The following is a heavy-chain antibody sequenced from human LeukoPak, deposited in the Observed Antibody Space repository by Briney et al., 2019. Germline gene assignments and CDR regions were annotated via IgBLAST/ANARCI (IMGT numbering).Heavy chain of an antibody. CDR1: GFTFSSYS. D-gene: IGHD3-9*01. Sequence: GGSLRLSCAASGFTFSSYSMHWVRQAPGKGLEWVAVISYDGNNKYYADSVKGRFTISRDNSKNTMYLQMNSLRAEDTAVYYCARKGGTRVNYSPFACWGQETLVTVSS. CDR3: ARKGGTRVNYSPFAC. CDR2: ISYDGNNK. V-gene: IGHV3-30*04. J-gene: IGHJ4*02.